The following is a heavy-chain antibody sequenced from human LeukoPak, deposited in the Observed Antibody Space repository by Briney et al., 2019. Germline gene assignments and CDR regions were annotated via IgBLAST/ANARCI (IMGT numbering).Heavy chain of an antibody. CDR2: INHSGST. CDR3: ARALGSGYYSRFDP. CDR1: GGSFSGYY. D-gene: IGHD3-22*01. J-gene: IGHJ5*02. Sequence: SETLSLTCAVYGGSFSGYYWSWIRQPPGKGLEWIGEINHSGSTNYNPSLKSRVTISVDTPKNQFSLKLSSVTAADTAVYYCARALGSGYYSRFDPWGQGTLVTVSS. V-gene: IGHV4-34*01.